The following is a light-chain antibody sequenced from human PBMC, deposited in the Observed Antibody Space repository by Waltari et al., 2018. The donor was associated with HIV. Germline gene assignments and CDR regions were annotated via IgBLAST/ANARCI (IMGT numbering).Light chain of an antibody. CDR3: SSYTSSSTLEV. Sequence: QSALPQPASVSGSPAQSITIPCTGTSSDVGCSTSFSLYQQPPGKAPKLMIYEVSNRPSGVSNRFSGSKSGNTASLTISGLQAEDEADYYCSSYTSSSTLEVFGGGTKLTVL. V-gene: IGLV2-14*01. CDR1: SSDVGCSTS. CDR2: EVS. J-gene: IGLJ2*01.